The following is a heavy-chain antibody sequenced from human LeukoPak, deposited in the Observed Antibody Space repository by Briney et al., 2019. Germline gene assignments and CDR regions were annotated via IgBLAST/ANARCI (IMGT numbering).Heavy chain of an antibody. Sequence: GGSLRLSCAASGFTFSSYSMNWVRQAPGKGLEWVSSISSSSSYIYYADSVKGRFTISRDNAKNSLYLQMNSLRAEDTAVYYCARHLEGYGDYFHYWGQGTLVTVSS. J-gene: IGHJ4*02. V-gene: IGHV3-21*01. CDR1: GFTFSSYS. CDR2: ISSSSSYI. CDR3: ARHLEGYGDYFHY. D-gene: IGHD4-17*01.